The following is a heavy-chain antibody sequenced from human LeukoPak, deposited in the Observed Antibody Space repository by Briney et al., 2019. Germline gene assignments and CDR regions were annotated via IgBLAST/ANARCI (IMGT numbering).Heavy chain of an antibody. D-gene: IGHD6-19*01. J-gene: IGHJ6*03. CDR3: AKDKAVEYYMDV. CDR1: GFTFSSYA. Sequence: PGGSLRLSCAASGFTFSSYAMSWVRQAPGKGLEWVSAISRSGGSTYYADSVKGRFTISRDNSKNTLYLQMNSLRAEDTAVYYCAKDKAVEYYMDVWGKGTTVTVSS. CDR2: ISRSGGST. V-gene: IGHV3-23*01.